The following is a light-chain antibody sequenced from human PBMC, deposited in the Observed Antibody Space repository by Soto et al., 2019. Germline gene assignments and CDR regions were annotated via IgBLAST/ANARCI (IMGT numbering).Light chain of an antibody. Sequence: EIVLAQSPGTLSLSPGESATLSCRASQSVSSSFLAWYRQKAGQAPRLLIYGASRRATGIPDRFSGSGSGTDFTLTISRLEPEDFAVYYCQQYVSSPWAFGQGTKVEI. J-gene: IGKJ1*01. V-gene: IGKV3-20*01. CDR2: GAS. CDR3: QQYVSSPWA. CDR1: QSVSSSF.